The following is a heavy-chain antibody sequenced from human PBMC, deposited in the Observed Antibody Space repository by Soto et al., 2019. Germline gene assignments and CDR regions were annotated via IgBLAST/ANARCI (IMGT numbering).Heavy chain of an antibody. CDR3: ARGGEWLQFDY. J-gene: IGHJ4*02. CDR2: VNPNGGGT. V-gene: IGHV1-46*01. D-gene: IGHD5-12*01. Sequence: QVQLVQSGAEVKKPGASVKVSCKASGYNFTNYYMHWVRQAPGQGLEWMGIVNPNGGGTSYEKTLQGRVNMPRDTSTRTVNMELTGLRSEDTAVYYCARGGEWLQFDYWGQGTLVTVSS. CDR1: GYNFTNYY.